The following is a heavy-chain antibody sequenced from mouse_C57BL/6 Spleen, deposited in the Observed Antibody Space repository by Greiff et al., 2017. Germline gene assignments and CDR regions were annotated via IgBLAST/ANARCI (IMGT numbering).Heavy chain of an antibody. D-gene: IGHD4-1*01. CDR3: ARSGNWYYFDY. Sequence: VQLQQSGAELVRPGASVKLSCKASGYTFTDYYINWVKQRPGQGLEWIARIYPGSGNTYYNEKFKGKATLTAEKSSSTAYMQLSSLTSEDSAVYFCARSGNWYYFDYWGQGTTLTVSS. V-gene: IGHV1-76*01. CDR2: IYPGSGNT. J-gene: IGHJ2*01. CDR1: GYTFTDYY.